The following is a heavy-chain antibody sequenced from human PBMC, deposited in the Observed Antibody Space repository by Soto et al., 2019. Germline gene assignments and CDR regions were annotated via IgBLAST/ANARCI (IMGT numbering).Heavy chain of an antibody. J-gene: IGHJ4*02. CDR2: IYYSGST. CDR3: ARGAGKDYFDY. V-gene: IGHV4-31*03. Sequence: PSETLSLTCTVSGGSISSGGYYWSWIRQHPGKGLERIGYIYYSGSTYYNPSLKSRVTISVDTSKNQFSLKLSSVTAADTAVYYCARGAGKDYFDYWGQGXLVTVSS. CDR1: GGSISSGGYY. D-gene: IGHD6-13*01.